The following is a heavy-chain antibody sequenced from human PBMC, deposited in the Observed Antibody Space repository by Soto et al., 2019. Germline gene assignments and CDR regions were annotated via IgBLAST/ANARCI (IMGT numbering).Heavy chain of an antibody. D-gene: IGHD3-10*01. CDR2: ISSSSSYI. V-gene: IGHV3-21*01. CDR3: ARSYYYGSGSYYENYYYYYGMDV. Sequence: EVQLVESGGGLVKPGGSLRLSCAASGFTFSSYSMNWVRQAPGKGLEWVSSISSSSSYIYYADSVKGRFTISRDNAKNSLYLQMNSLRAEDTAVYYCARSYYYGSGSYYENYYYYYGMDVWGQGTTVTVSS. CDR1: GFTFSSYS. J-gene: IGHJ6*02.